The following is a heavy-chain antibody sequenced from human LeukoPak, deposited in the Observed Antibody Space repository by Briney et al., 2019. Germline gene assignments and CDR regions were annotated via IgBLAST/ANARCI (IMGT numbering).Heavy chain of an antibody. D-gene: IGHD6-13*01. V-gene: IGHV1-18*04. Sequence: ASVKVSCKASGYTFTSYYMHWVRQAPGPGLEWMGWISAYNGNTNYAQKLQGRVTMTTDTSTSTAYMELRSLRSDDTAVYYCARDDGSSWPGDAFDIWGQGTMVTVSS. CDR1: GYTFTSYY. CDR3: ARDDGSSWPGDAFDI. CDR2: ISAYNGNT. J-gene: IGHJ3*02.